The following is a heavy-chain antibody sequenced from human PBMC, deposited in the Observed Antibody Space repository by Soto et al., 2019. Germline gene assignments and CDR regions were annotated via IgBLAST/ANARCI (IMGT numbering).Heavy chain of an antibody. J-gene: IGHJ4*02. D-gene: IGHD1-26*01. CDR1: GGTFSSYT. Sequence: QVQLVQSGAEVKKPGSSVKVSCKASGGTFSSYTISWVRQAPGQVLEWRGRIIPILGIANYAQKFQGRVTITADKSTSTAYMELSSLRSEDPAVYYCARRRDGDNGRYFDYWGQGTLVTVSS. CDR2: IIPILGIA. V-gene: IGHV1-69*02. CDR3: ARRRDGDNGRYFDY.